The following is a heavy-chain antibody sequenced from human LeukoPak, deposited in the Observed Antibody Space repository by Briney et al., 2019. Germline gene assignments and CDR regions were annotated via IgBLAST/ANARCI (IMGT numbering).Heavy chain of an antibody. V-gene: IGHV3-23*01. CDR3: AKSRSGNYYRSLGD. Sequence: GGSLRLSCAASGFTFSSYAMSWVRQAPGKGQEWVSVISGSGGNTYYADSVKGRFTISRDNSKNTLYLQMNSLRVEDTAVYYCAKSRSGNYYRSLGDWGQGTLVTVSS. J-gene: IGHJ4*02. CDR2: ISGSGGNT. CDR1: GFTFSSYA. D-gene: IGHD3-10*01.